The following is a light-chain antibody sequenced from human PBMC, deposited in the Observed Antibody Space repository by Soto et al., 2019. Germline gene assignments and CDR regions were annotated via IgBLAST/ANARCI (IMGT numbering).Light chain of an antibody. CDR1: QSVRSN. CDR2: DAS. CDR3: EQGDNWSWT. V-gene: IGKV3-11*01. Sequence: EIVLTQSPATLSFSPGERATLSCRARQSVRSNLAWYQQKPGQAPRLLIYDASNRATGIPGSFSGSGSGTDFTLTISNLEPEDFAVYYCEQGDNWSWTFGQGAKVEIK. J-gene: IGKJ1*01.